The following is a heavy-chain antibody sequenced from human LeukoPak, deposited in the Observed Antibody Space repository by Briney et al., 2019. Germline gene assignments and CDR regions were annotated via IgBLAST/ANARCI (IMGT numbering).Heavy chain of an antibody. J-gene: IGHJ6*03. CDR1: GFTFSNYW. CDR2: INQDGSEM. Sequence: PGGSLRLSCAASGFTFSNYWISWVRQAPGKGLEWLANINQDGSEMYYVDSVKGRFTISRDNGKNSLYLQINSLRADDTAVYYCARDRLPIEVAVSAYYSMDVWGKGTTVTVSS. D-gene: IGHD2-15*01. V-gene: IGHV3-7*01. CDR3: ARDRLPIEVAVSAYYSMDV.